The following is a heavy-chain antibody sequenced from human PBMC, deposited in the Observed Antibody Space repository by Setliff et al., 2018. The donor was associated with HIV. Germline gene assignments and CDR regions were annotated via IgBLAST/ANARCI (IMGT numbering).Heavy chain of an antibody. CDR1: GFTFRTFA. J-gene: IGHJ6*03. Sequence: PGGSLRLSCVASGFTFRTFAMSWVRQAPGKGLEWVGTIKNKYHGAATEYGASVKGRFTISSDSSTNIAYLQMSSLKTEDTAVYYCTREGYYYGSGGKRYYLDVWGKGTAVTVSS. CDR2: IKNKYHGAAT. CDR3: TREGYYYGSGGKRYYLDV. D-gene: IGHD3-10*01. V-gene: IGHV3-49*04.